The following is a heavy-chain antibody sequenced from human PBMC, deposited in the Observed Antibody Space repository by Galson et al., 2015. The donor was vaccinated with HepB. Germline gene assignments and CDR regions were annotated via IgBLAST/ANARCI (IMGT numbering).Heavy chain of an antibody. CDR1: GGTFSSYA. CDR2: IIPIFGTA. Sequence: SVKVPCKASGGTFSSYAISWMRQAPGQGLEWMGGIIPIFGTANYAQKFQGRVTITADESTGTAYMELSSLRSEDTAVYYCARDRDYYDSSVNAFDIWGQGTMVTVSS. J-gene: IGHJ3*02. CDR3: ARDRDYYDSSVNAFDI. V-gene: IGHV1-69*13. D-gene: IGHD3-22*01.